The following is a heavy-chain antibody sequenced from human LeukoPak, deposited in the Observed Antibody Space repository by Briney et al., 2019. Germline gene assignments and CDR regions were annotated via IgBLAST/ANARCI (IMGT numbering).Heavy chain of an antibody. CDR1: GFSFSGYY. D-gene: IGHD3-3*01. J-gene: IGHJ6*03. CDR2: IGNSGST. CDR3: ARGGFGVVMGYYYYYMDV. Sequence: MSSETLSLTCAAYGFSFSGYYWSWVRQPPGKGLEWVGEIGNSGSTNYYPSSKSRVTISVDTSMNHFSLKLNSVTAADTAVYYCARGGFGVVMGYYYYYMDVWGEGTTVTVSS. V-gene: IGHV4-34*01.